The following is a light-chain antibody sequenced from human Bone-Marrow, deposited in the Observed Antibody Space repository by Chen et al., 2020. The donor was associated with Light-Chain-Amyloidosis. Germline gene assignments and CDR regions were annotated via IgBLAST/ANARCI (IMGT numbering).Light chain of an antibody. CDR3: QQYGTSPLT. CDR1: QTISSNY. CDR2: GSS. V-gene: IGKV3-20*01. Sequence: EIVLTPSPGTLSLSPGEGANLSCRASQTISSNYLTWYQQKFGQAPRLLIYGSSIRATGIPDRFTGSGSGTDFTLTINRLEPEDFAMYYCQQYGTSPLTFGGGIKVEIK. J-gene: IGKJ4*01.